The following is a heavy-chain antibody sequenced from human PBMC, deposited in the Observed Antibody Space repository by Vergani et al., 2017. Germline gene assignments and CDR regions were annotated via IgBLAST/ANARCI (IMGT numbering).Heavy chain of an antibody. CDR1: GFTFSSYS. CDR2: ISSSSSYI. V-gene: IGHV3-21*01. J-gene: IGHJ4*02. D-gene: IGHD2-2*01. Sequence: EVQLVESGGGLVKPGGSLRLSCAASGFTFSSYSMNWVRQAPGKGLEWVSSISSSSSYIYYADSVKGRFTISRDNAKNSLYLQMNSLGAEDTAVYYCAKLVGGGDYWGQGTLVTVSS. CDR3: AKLVGGGDY.